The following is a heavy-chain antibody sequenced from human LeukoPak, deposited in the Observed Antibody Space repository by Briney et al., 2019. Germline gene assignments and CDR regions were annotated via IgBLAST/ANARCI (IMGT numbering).Heavy chain of an antibody. V-gene: IGHV4-39*01. CDR2: IYYSGST. CDR1: GGSFSGYY. CDR3: AKSGGYGLIDY. D-gene: IGHD1-26*01. Sequence: SETLSLTCAVYGGSFSGYYWGWIRQAPGKGLDWIGSIYYSGSTYYNSSLSSRVTISLDTSQNQFSLRLTSVTAADTAVYYCAKSGGYGLIDYWGQGTLVTVSS. J-gene: IGHJ4*02.